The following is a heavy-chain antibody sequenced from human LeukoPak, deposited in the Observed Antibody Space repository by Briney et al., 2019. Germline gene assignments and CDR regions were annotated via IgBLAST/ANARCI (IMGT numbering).Heavy chain of an antibody. J-gene: IGHJ4*02. CDR3: AREGVYGIIDY. D-gene: IGHD1-1*01. V-gene: IGHV4-59*01. CDR2: IYYSGST. Sequence: SETLSLTCTVSGGSISSYYWSWIRQPPGKGLEWIGYIYYSGSTNYNPSLKSRVTISVDTSKNQFSLKLSSVTAADTAVYYCAREGVYGIIDYWGQGTLVTVSS. CDR1: GGSISSYY.